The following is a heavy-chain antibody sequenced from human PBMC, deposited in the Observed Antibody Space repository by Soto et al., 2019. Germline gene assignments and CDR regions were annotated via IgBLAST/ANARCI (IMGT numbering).Heavy chain of an antibody. V-gene: IGHV5-51*01. CDR1: GYSFTSYW. D-gene: IGHD2-2*01. CDR3: ARAVPAAISPSDAFDI. J-gene: IGHJ3*02. Sequence: GESLKISCKGSGYSFTSYWIGWVRQMPGEGLEWMGIIYPGDSDTRYSPSFQGQVTISADKSISTAYLQWSSLKASDTAMYYCARAVPAAISPSDAFDIWGQGTMVTVSS. CDR2: IYPGDSDT.